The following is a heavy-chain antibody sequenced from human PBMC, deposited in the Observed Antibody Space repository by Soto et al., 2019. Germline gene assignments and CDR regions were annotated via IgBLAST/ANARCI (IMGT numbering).Heavy chain of an antibody. D-gene: IGHD3-10*01. J-gene: IGHJ1*01. CDR2: ISGSGGST. CDR1: GFTFSSYV. V-gene: IGHV3-23*01. Sequence: EVQLLESGGGLVQPGGSLRLSCAASGFTFSSYVMSWVRQAPGKGLEWVSAISGSGGSTYYEDSVKGRFTISRDNSKNTLYLQMNSLRAEDTAVYYCAKSFWLWFGGFQHWGQGTLVTVSS. CDR3: AKSFWLWFGGFQH.